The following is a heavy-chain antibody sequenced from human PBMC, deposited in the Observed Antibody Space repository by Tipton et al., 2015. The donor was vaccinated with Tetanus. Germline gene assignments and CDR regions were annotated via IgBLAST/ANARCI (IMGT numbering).Heavy chain of an antibody. D-gene: IGHD3-10*01. V-gene: IGHV1-3*01. J-gene: IGHJ4*02. CDR1: GYTFTSYA. Sequence: QSGAEVKKPGASVKVSCKASGYTFTSYAIHWVRQAPGQRLEWMGWINPGNGNVKYSQKFQGRVTITRDASASTAYMELSSLRSEDTAVFYCARDYYGSGSYYFMDHWGQGTLVTVSS. CDR2: INPGNGNV. CDR3: ARDYYGSGSYYFMDH.